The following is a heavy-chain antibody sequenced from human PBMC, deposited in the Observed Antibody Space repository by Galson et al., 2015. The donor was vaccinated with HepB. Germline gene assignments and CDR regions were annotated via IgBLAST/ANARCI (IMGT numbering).Heavy chain of an antibody. D-gene: IGHD6-19*01. CDR3: ARGRIGWFLGGSAGHFDY. J-gene: IGHJ4*02. CDR2: IYYTGST. V-gene: IGHV4-39*07. CDR1: GGILSSSTYY. Sequence: SETLSLTCTVSGGILSSSTYYWGWIRQPPGKGLEWIGSIYYTGSTYYNKSLRSRVTISVDTSKNQFSLKLSSVTAADRAVYYCARGRIGWFLGGSAGHFDYWGQGTLVTVSS.